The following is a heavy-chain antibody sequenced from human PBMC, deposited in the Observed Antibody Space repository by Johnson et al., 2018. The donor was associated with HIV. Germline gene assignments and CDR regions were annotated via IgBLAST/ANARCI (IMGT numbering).Heavy chain of an antibody. CDR1: GFTFSDYY. D-gene: IGHD6-19*01. J-gene: IGHJ3*02. Sequence: QVQLVESGGGLVKPGGSLRLSCAASGFTFSDYYMSWIRQAPGKGLEWVAVISYDGSNKYYADSVKGRFTISRDNSKNTLYLQMNSLRAEDTAVYYCVRDQGSGWPTNAFDIWGRGTRVTVSS. CDR2: ISYDGSNK. CDR3: VRDQGSGWPTNAFDI. V-gene: IGHV3-30*03.